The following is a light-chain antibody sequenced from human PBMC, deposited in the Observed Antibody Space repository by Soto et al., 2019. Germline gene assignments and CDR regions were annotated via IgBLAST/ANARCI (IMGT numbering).Light chain of an antibody. CDR2: SAS. CDR3: QQRSNWPPEIT. Sequence: EIVMTQSPVTLSVSPGESATLSCRATQSVSSKVAWYQQKSGQAPRLLIYSASTRATGISARFSGSGSGTEFTLTISSLEPEDFAVYYCQQRSNWPPEITFGQGTRLEIK. V-gene: IGKV3D-15*01. CDR1: QSVSSK. J-gene: IGKJ5*01.